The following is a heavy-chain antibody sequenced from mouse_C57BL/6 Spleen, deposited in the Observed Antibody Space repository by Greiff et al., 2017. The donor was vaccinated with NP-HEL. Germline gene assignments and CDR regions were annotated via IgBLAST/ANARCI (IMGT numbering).Heavy chain of an antibody. CDR1: GYAFSSSW. D-gene: IGHD1-1*01. CDR3: ARLGYYGSIWYFDV. CDR2: IYPGDGDT. Sequence: VKLMESGPELVKPGASVKISCKASGYAFSSSWMNWVKQRPGKGLEWIGRIYPGDGDTNYNGKFKGKATLTADKSSSTAYMQLSSLTSEDSAVYFCARLGYYGSIWYFDVWGTGTTVTVSS. V-gene: IGHV1-82*01. J-gene: IGHJ1*03.